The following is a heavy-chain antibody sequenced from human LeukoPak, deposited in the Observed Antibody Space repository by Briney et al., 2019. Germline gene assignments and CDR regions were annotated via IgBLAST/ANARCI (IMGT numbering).Heavy chain of an antibody. J-gene: IGHJ4*02. V-gene: IGHV3-9*03. Sequence: GGSLRLSCAASGFTFDDYAMPWVRQAPGKGLGWVSGISWSSGSIGSADSVKGRFTISRDNAKNSLYLQMNSLRAEDMALYYCAKEPSGWGPYYFDYWGQGTLVTVSS. CDR2: ISWSSGSI. D-gene: IGHD6-25*01. CDR1: GFTFDDYA. CDR3: AKEPSGWGPYYFDY.